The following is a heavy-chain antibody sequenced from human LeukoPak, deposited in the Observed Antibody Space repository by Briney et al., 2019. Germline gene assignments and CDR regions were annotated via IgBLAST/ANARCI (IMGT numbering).Heavy chain of an antibody. Sequence: PGTSLRLSCAASGFTFSSYGMHWVRQAPGKGLEWVAVIWYDGSEKYYADSVKGRFTISRDNSKNTLFLQMNSLRAEDTALYYCARGVHTTPRTYYYYYMDVWGKGTTVTVSS. CDR3: ARGVHTTPRTYYYYYMDV. J-gene: IGHJ6*03. D-gene: IGHD1-1*01. V-gene: IGHV3-33*01. CDR2: IWYDGSEK. CDR1: GFTFSSYG.